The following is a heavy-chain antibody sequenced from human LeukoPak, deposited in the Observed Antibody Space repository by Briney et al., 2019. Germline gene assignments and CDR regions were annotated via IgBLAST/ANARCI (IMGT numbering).Heavy chain of an antibody. CDR2: ISSSSSYI. Sequence: GGSLRLSCAASGFTFSSYSMNWVRQAPGKGLEWVSSISSSSSYIYYADSVKGRFTISRDNAKNSLYLQMNSLRAEDTAVYYCARGCCDVGATHPTDYRGQGTVASVSA. J-gene: IGHJ4*02. CDR1: GFTFSSYS. CDR3: ARGCCDVGATHPTDY. V-gene: IGHV3-21*01. D-gene: IGHD1-26*01.